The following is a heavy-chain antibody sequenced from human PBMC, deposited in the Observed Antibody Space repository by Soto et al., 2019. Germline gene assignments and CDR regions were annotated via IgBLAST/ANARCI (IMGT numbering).Heavy chain of an antibody. CDR3: ARDRVCSSTSCYPYYYYGMDV. J-gene: IGHJ6*02. CDR1: GYTFTGYY. CDR2: INPNSGGT. V-gene: IGHV1-2*02. D-gene: IGHD2-2*01. Sequence: ASVKVSCKASGYTFTGYYMHWVRQAPGQGLEWMGWINPNSGGTNYAQKFQGRVTMTRDTSISTAYMELSRLRSDDTAVYYCARDRVCSSTSCYPYYYYGMDVWGQGTTVTVSS.